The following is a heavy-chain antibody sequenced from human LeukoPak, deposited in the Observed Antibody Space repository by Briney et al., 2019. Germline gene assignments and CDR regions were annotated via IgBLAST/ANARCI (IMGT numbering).Heavy chain of an antibody. CDR3: AKDRDYYDSRGAFDI. V-gene: IGHV3-30*18. Sequence: PGRSLRLSRAASGFTFSSYGMHWVRQAPGKGLEWVAIISYDGSNKYYADSVKGRFTISRDSSKNTLYLQMNSLRAEDTAVYYCAKDRDYYDSRGAFDIWGQGTMVTVSS. CDR1: GFTFSSYG. D-gene: IGHD3-22*01. J-gene: IGHJ3*02. CDR2: ISYDGSNK.